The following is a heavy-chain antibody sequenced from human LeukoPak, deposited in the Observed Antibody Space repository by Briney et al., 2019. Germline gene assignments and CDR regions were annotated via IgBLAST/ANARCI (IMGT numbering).Heavy chain of an antibody. D-gene: IGHD2-2*01. CDR1: GGSFSGYY. Sequence: PSETLSLTCAVYGGSFSGYYWSWIRQPPGKGLEWIGEVNHSGSTNYNPSLKSRVTISVDRSKNQFSLKLSSVTAADTAVYYCARGESDCSSTSCYGSFDYWGQGTLVTVSS. CDR2: VNHSGST. V-gene: IGHV4-34*01. CDR3: ARGESDCSSTSCYGSFDY. J-gene: IGHJ4*02.